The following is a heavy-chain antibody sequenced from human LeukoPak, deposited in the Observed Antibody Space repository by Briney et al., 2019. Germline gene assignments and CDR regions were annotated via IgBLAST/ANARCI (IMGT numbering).Heavy chain of an antibody. Sequence: GASVKVSCKASGYIFIDYYIHWVRQAPGQGLEWMGVINPSGGSTRSAQKFQGRVTMTRDTSTSTVYMELSSLRSEDTAVYYCARSPCGGDCSSNWFDPWGQGTLVTVSS. D-gene: IGHD2-21*02. V-gene: IGHV1-46*01. J-gene: IGHJ5*02. CDR1: GYIFIDYY. CDR2: INPSGGST. CDR3: ARSPCGGDCSSNWFDP.